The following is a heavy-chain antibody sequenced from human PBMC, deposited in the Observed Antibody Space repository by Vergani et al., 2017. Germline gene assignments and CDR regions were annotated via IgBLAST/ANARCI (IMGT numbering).Heavy chain of an antibody. V-gene: IGHV4-61*02. CDR3: ARVQELYDFWSGYRVRYYYYMDV. J-gene: IGHJ6*03. Sequence: QVKLQESGPGLLKPSQTLSLTCTVSGESIRSGSHYWSWIRQPAGKGPEWIGHIHTGGSTDLNPSFKSRVSISVDTSKSQFSLKLNSVTAADTAVYYCARVQELYDFWSGYRVRYYYYMDVWGKGTTVTVSS. D-gene: IGHD3-3*01. CDR2: IHTGGST. CDR1: GESIRSGSHY.